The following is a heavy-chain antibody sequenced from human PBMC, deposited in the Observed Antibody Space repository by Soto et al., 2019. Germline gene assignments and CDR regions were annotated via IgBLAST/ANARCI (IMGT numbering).Heavy chain of an antibody. CDR3: ARDVGAPSGYYYYYGMDV. Sequence: QVQLVQSGAEVKKPGASVKVSCKASGYTFTSYYMHWVRQAPGQGLEWMGIINPSGGSTSYAQKFQGRVTMTRDTSTSTVYMELSSLRSEDTAVYYCARDVGAPSGYYYYYGMDVWGQGTTVTVSS. J-gene: IGHJ6*02. CDR2: INPSGGST. V-gene: IGHV1-46*01. CDR1: GYTFTSYY. D-gene: IGHD1-26*01.